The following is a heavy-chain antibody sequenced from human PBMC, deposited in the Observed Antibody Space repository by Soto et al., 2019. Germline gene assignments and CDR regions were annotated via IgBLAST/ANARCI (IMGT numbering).Heavy chain of an antibody. D-gene: IGHD3-10*01. CDR1: GGSISSGGYY. J-gene: IGHJ6*03. CDR3: ARRSGSGSYYTNYYYYMDV. Sequence: QVQLQESGPGLVKPSQTLSLTCTVSGGSISSGGYYWSWIRQHPGKGLEWIGYIYYSGSTYYNPSLKSRVTISVDTSKNQFSLKLSSVTAADTAVYYWARRSGSGSYYTNYYYYMDVWGKGTTVTVSS. V-gene: IGHV4-31*03. CDR2: IYYSGST.